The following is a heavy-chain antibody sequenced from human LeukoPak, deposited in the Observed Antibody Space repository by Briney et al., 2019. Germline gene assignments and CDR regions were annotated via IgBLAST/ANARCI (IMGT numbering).Heavy chain of an antibody. CDR3: AKDGGSYQFDS. J-gene: IGHJ4*02. Sequence: GASLRLSCVASGFTFSSYGMSWVRQAPGKGLEWVSAISGSGGKTYNADSVKGGFTISRDNSRKTLYLQMNSLRAEDTAVYYCAKDGGSYQFDSWGQGTLVTVSS. D-gene: IGHD1-26*01. V-gene: IGHV3-23*01. CDR1: GFTFSSYG. CDR2: ISGSGGKT.